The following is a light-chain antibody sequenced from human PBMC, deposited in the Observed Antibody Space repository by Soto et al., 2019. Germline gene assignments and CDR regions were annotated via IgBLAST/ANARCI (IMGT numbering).Light chain of an antibody. V-gene: IGLV2-11*01. CDR3: CSYTGTYTVV. CDR2: GVD. J-gene: IGLJ3*02. Sequence: QSALTQPRSVSGSPGQSVTLSCTGASSDVSDYNFVSWYQQYAGKAPKVIIYGVDKRSSGVPDRFSGSKSGNTASLTISGLQTEDEAEYFCCSYTGTYTVVFGGGTKLTVL. CDR1: SSDVSDYNF.